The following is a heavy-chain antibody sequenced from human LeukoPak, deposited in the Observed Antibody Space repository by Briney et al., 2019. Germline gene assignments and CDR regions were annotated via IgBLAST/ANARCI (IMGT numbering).Heavy chain of an antibody. D-gene: IGHD3-9*01. V-gene: IGHV3-30*04. J-gene: IGHJ4*02. Sequence: PGGSLRLSCAASGFTFSNYALHWVRQAPGKGLEWVAVISYDGSNKFYADSVRGRFTISRDNSKNTLFLQMNSLRPEDTAAYYCARGPDYDILADYFDYWGQGTLVTVSS. CDR2: ISYDGSNK. CDR3: ARGPDYDILADYFDY. CDR1: GFTFSNYA.